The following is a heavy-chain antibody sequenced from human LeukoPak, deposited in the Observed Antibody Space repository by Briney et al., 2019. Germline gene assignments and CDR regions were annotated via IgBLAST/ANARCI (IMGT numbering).Heavy chain of an antibody. D-gene: IGHD4-11*01. CDR3: ARVYRDYSNYVGQVYFDY. CDR2: ISYDGSNK. CDR1: GFTFSSYA. Sequence: VQPGRSLRLSCAASGFTFSSYAMHWVRPAPGKGLEWVAVISYDGSNKYYEDSVRGRFTISRDNSKNTLYLQMNSLRAEDTAVYYCARVYRDYSNYVGQVYFDYWGQGTLVTVSS. J-gene: IGHJ4*02. V-gene: IGHV3-30*04.